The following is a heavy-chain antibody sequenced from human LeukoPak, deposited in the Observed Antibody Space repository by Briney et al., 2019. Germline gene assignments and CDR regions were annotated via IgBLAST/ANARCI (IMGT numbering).Heavy chain of an antibody. CDR3: ARALDSSSSRYQAFEY. CDR1: GFTFSNYW. V-gene: IGHV3-7*01. CDR2: TKQDGSEK. Sequence: GGSLRLSCAASGFTFSNYWMSWVRQAPGKGLEWVANTKQDGSEKYYVDSVKGRFTISRDNAKNSLYLQMNSLRAEDTAVYYCARALDSSSSRYQAFEYWGQGTLVTVSS. J-gene: IGHJ4*02. D-gene: IGHD2-2*01.